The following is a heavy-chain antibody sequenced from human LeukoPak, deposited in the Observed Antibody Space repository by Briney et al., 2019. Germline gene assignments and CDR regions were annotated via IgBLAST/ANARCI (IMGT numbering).Heavy chain of an antibody. CDR2: IIPIFGTA. CDR3: ARAAMEYSSGWYPLFDS. D-gene: IGHD6-19*01. J-gene: IGHJ4*02. CDR1: GGTFSSYA. V-gene: IGHV1-69*13. Sequence: GASVKVSCKASGGTFSSYAISWVRQAPGQGLEWMGGIIPIFGTANYAQKFQGRVTITADESTSTAYMELRSLRSDDTAVYYCARAAMEYSSGWYPLFDSWGQGTLVTVSS.